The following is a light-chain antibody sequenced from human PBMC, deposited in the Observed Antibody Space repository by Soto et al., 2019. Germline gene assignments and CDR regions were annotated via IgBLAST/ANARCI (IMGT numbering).Light chain of an antibody. Sequence: DIVMTQSPDSLPVSRAERATTNSKSSQRVLYSSNNKNNLAWYQQKPGQPPKLLIYWASTRESGVPDRFSGSGSGTDFTLTISSLQAEDVAVYYCQQYYSTPPKTFGQGTKVEIK. CDR3: QQYYSTPPKT. CDR1: QRVLYSSNNKNN. J-gene: IGKJ1*01. V-gene: IGKV4-1*01. CDR2: WAS.